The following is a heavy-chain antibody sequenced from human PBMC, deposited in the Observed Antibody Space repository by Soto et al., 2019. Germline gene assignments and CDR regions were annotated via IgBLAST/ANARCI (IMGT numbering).Heavy chain of an antibody. CDR3: ARVFGSSWYYYYYGMDV. V-gene: IGHV4-4*02. J-gene: IGHJ6*02. CDR1: GGSISSSNW. CDR2: IYHSGST. Sequence: ASETLSLTCTVSGGSISSSNWWSWVRQPPGKGLEWIGEIYHSGSTNYNPSLKSRVTISVDKSKNQFSLKLSSVTAADTAVYYCARVFGSSWYYYYYGMDVWGQGTTVTVSS. D-gene: IGHD6-13*01.